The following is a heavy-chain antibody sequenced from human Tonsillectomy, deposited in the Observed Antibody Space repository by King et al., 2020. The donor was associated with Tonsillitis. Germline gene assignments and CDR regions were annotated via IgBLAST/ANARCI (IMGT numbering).Heavy chain of an antibody. CDR1: GYTFTGQY. J-gene: IGHJ6*02. D-gene: IGHD2-2*01. CDR2: INPNSGDT. CDR3: ARSQPPYYYYYGMDV. Sequence: QLVQSGAEVKKPGASVKVSCKASGYTFTGQYMHWVRQAPGEGLEWMGWINPNSGDTNYAQKFQGRVTMTRDTSMSTAYMDLSRLRSDDTAVYYCARSQPPYYYYYGMDVWGQGTTVTVSS. V-gene: IGHV1-2*02.